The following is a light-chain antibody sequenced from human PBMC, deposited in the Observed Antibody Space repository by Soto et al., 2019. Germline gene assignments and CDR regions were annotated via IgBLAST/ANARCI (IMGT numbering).Light chain of an antibody. CDR3: CSYAGSSTYV. J-gene: IGLJ1*01. Sequence: QSVLTHPASVSGSPGQSITISCTGTSSDVGGYNLVSWYQQHPGKAPKLMIYEGSKRPSGVSNRFSGSKSGNTASLTISGLQAEDEADYYCCSYAGSSTYVFGTGTKVTVL. CDR2: EGS. CDR1: SSDVGGYNL. V-gene: IGLV2-23*01.